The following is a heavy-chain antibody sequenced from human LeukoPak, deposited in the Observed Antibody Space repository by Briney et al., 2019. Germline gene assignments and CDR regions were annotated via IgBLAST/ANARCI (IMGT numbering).Heavy chain of an antibody. CDR3: ARVREEYSSSWSYYFDY. V-gene: IGHV1-2*02. D-gene: IGHD6-6*01. CDR2: INPNSGGT. CDR1: GYTFTGYY. Sequence: ASVKVSCKASGYTFTGYYMHWVRQAPGQGLEWMGWINPNSGGTNYAQKFQGRVTMTRDTSISTAYMELSRLRSDDTAVYYCARVREEYSSSWSYYFDYWGQGTLVTVSS. J-gene: IGHJ4*02.